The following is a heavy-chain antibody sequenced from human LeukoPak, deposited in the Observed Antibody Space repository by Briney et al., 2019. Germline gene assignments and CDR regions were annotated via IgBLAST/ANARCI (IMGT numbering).Heavy chain of an antibody. V-gene: IGHV3-15*01. J-gene: IGHJ4*02. CDR1: GFTFRSYW. CDR3: TTAYSSGWYEFDY. CDR2: IKSKTDGGTT. D-gene: IGHD6-19*01. Sequence: GGSLRLSCAASGFTFRSYWTSWVRQAPGKGLEWVGRIKSKTDGGTTDYAAPVKGRFTISRDDSKNTLYLQMNSLKTEDTAVYYCTTAYSSGWYEFDYWGQGTLVTVSS.